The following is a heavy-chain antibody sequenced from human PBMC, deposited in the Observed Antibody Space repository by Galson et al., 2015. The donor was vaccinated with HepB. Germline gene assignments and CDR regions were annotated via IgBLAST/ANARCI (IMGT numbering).Heavy chain of an antibody. CDR2: ISYDGSNK. V-gene: IGHV3-30*18. CDR3: AKTKRIYCSSTSCYFEFDY. Sequence: SLRLSCAASGFTFSSYGIHWVRQAPGKGLEWVAVISYDGSNKYYADSVKGRFTISRDNSKNTLYLQMNSLRAEDTAVYYCAKTKRIYCSSTSCYFEFDYWGQGTLVTVSS. CDR1: GFTFSSYG. J-gene: IGHJ4*02. D-gene: IGHD2-2*01.